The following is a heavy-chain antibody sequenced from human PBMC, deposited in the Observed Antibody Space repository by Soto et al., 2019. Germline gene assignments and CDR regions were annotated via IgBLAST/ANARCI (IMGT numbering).Heavy chain of an antibody. CDR1: GGSIRSGGYY. D-gene: IGHD2-15*01. J-gene: IGHJ4*02. V-gene: IGHV4-31*03. Sequence: PSETLSLTCTVSGGSIRSGGYYWSWIRQHPGKGLEWIGYIYHSGSTNYNPSLKSRVTISVDTSKNQFSLKLSSVTAADTAVYYCARGDYCSGGGCSGGDYWGQGTLVTVSS. CDR2: IYHSGST. CDR3: ARGDYCSGGGCSGGDY.